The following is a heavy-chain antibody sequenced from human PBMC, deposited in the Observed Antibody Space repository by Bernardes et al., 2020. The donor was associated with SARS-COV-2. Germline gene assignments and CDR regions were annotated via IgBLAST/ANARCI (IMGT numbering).Heavy chain of an antibody. V-gene: IGHV3-21*01. D-gene: IGHD2-15*01. J-gene: IGHJ4*02. CDR1: GFTFSSYC. CDR3: AREQKGCSGGSCYGYELGY. Sequence: GGSLRLSCAASGFTFSSYCMNWVRQAPGKGLEWVSSISSNSSYIYYADSVKGRFTISRDNAKNSLYLQMNSLRAEDTAVYYCAREQKGCSGGSCYGYELGYWGQGTLVTVSS. CDR2: ISSNSSYI.